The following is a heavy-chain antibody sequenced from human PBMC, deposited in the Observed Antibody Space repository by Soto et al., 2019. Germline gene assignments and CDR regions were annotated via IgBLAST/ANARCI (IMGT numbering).Heavy chain of an antibody. CDR3: AYSSGVTGDYGY. CDR1: GFSLRTTGVA. Sequence: QITLRESGPTLVKPTQTLTLTCSFSGFSLRTTGVAVGWIRQPPGKALEWLAHIYWDGDKRYSPSLKSRLTVTKDTSRNQVVLKMTNMDPVDIATYYCAYSSGVTGDYGYWGQGALVTVSA. D-gene: IGHD3-9*01. V-gene: IGHV2-5*02. CDR2: IYWDGDK. J-gene: IGHJ4*02.